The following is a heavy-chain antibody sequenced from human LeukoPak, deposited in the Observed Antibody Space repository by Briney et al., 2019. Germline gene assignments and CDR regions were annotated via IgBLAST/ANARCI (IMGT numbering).Heavy chain of an antibody. V-gene: IGHV3-30*04. CDR3: ARDGYYYDSSGYYFNFDY. D-gene: IGHD3-22*01. Sequence: PGRSLRLSCAASGFTFSSYAMYWVRQAPGKGLEWVAAVSYDGTSKYSADSVKGRFTIPRDNSKNTLYLQMNSLRAEDTAVYYCARDGYYYDSSGYYFNFDYWGQGTLVTVSS. J-gene: IGHJ4*02. CDR1: GFTFSSYA. CDR2: VSYDGTSK.